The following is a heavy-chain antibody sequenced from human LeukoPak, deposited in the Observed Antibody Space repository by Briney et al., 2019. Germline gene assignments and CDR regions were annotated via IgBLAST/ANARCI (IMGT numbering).Heavy chain of an antibody. J-gene: IGHJ4*02. CDR2: IYHSGST. CDR1: GYSINSGYY. V-gene: IGHV4-38-2*02. D-gene: IGHD3-10*01. CDR3: ARVPSTLWFGEFSPYYFDF. Sequence: PSETLSLTCTVSGYSINSGYYWGWIRQPPGRGLELIGSIYHSGSTYYNPSLKSRVTMSVDTSKNQFSLKLSSVTAADTAVYYCARVPSTLWFGEFSPYYFDFWGQGTLVTVSS.